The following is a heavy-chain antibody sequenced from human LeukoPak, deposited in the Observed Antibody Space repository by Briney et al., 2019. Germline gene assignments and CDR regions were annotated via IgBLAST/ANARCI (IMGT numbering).Heavy chain of an antibody. Sequence: GASVKVSCKASGYTFTGYYMHWVRQAPGQGLEWMGWINPNSGGTNYAQKFQGRVTMTRDTSISTAYMELSRLRSDDAALYYCASGARYCGGDSCYGPFGYWGQGTLVTVSS. V-gene: IGHV1-2*02. CDR1: GYTFTGYY. D-gene: IGHD2-15*01. CDR3: ASGARYCGGDSCYGPFGY. CDR2: INPNSGGT. J-gene: IGHJ4*02.